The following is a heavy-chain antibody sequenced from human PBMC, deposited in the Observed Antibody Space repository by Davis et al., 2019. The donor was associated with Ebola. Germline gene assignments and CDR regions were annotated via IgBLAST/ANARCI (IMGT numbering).Heavy chain of an antibody. CDR1: VITFSSYA. CDR3: AREGYYDDSGHIRGNAFDM. CDR2: ISSSSSYI. J-gene: IGHJ3*02. D-gene: IGHD3-22*01. V-gene: IGHV3-21*01. Sequence: GESLKISCADSVITFSSYAMTWVRQAPGKGLEWVSAISSSSSYIYYADSVKGRFTISRDNAKNSLYLQMNSLRAEDTAVYYCAREGYYDDSGHIRGNAFDMWGQGTMVTVSS.